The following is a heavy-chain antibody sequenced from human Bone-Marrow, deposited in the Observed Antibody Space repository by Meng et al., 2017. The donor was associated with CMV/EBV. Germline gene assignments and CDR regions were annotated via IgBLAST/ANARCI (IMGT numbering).Heavy chain of an antibody. V-gene: IGHV4-4*07. Sequence: SETLSLTCTVSGGSISSYYWTWIRQPAGKGLEWIGRIFTSGSTNYNPSLRSRVTMSGDTSKNQFSLNLSSVTAADSAVYYCVSGLGYWGQGTLVTVSS. CDR1: GGSISSYY. J-gene: IGHJ4*02. CDR3: VSGLGY. CDR2: IFTSGST. D-gene: IGHD2/OR15-2a*01.